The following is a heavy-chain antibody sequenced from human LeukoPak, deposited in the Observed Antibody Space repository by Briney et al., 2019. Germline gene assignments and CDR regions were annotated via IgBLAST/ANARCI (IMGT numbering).Heavy chain of an antibody. Sequence: SETLSLTCTVPGGSVSSGSYYWSWIRQPPGKGLEWIGYIYYSGSTNYNPSLKSRVTISVDTSKNQFSLKLSSVTAADTAVYYCARGLSQQYDAFDIWGQGTMVTVSS. V-gene: IGHV4-61*01. CDR1: GGSVSSGSYY. J-gene: IGHJ3*02. CDR2: IYYSGST. CDR3: ARGLSQQYDAFDI. D-gene: IGHD6-13*01.